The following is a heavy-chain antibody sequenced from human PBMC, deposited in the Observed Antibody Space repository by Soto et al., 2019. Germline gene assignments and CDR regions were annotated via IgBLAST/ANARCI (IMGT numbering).Heavy chain of an antibody. Sequence: QVQLQESGPGLVKPSQTLSLTCTVSGGSISSGGYYWSWIRQHPGKGLEWIGYIYYSGSTYYNPSRKSRVTISVDTSKNQFSLKLSSVTAADTAVYYCARTYGSGSYYTPYGMDVWGQGTTVTVSS. J-gene: IGHJ6*02. CDR1: GGSISSGGYY. CDR3: ARTYGSGSYYTPYGMDV. CDR2: IYYSGST. D-gene: IGHD3-10*01. V-gene: IGHV4-31*03.